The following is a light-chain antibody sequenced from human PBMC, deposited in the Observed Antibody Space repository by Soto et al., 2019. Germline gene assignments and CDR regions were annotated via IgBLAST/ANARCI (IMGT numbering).Light chain of an antibody. CDR3: QVWDRGSDHYV. V-gene: IGLV3-21*02. J-gene: IGLJ1*01. CDR1: NIGSKS. CDR2: DDS. Sequence: SYERTQPPSVSVAPGQAARSACGGNNIGSKSVHWYQQKPGQAPMMVVYDDSDRPSGIPERFSGSNSGDTATLTISGVEPGDEADYYCQVWDRGSDHYVFGSGTKLTVL.